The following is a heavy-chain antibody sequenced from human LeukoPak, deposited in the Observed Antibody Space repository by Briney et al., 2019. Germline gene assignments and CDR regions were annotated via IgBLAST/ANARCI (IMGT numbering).Heavy chain of an antibody. CDR3: VRGSLASGVVVYYYYYLDV. Sequence: GGSLRLSCAASGFTYSSYTMNWVRQAPGMGLEWLSYISASRDITYYADSVKGRFTISRDNAKNSLYLQMNSLRAEDTAVYYCVRGSLASGVVVYYYYYLDVWGKGTTVTVSS. J-gene: IGHJ6*03. CDR2: ISASRDIT. D-gene: IGHD3-3*01. CDR1: GFTYSSYT. V-gene: IGHV3-48*01.